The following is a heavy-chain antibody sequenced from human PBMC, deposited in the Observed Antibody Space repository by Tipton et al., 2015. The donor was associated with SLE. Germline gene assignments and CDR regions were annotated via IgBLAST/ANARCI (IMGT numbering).Heavy chain of an antibody. D-gene: IGHD5-18*01. Sequence: QLVQSGPEVKKPGASVMVSCEASTYTFTDYYMHWLRQAPGQGLEWMGWINPDSGGTNLAQKSQGRVTMTRDTSISTAYMELSRLRSDDTAVYFCARGNTALSYYFDYWGPGTLVTVSS. V-gene: IGHV1-2*02. J-gene: IGHJ4*02. CDR3: ARGNTALSYYFDY. CDR2: INPDSGGT. CDR1: TYTFTDYY.